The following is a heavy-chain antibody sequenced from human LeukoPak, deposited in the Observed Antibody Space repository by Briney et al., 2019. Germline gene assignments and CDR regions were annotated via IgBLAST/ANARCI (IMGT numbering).Heavy chain of an antibody. J-gene: IGHJ4*02. CDR3: ARDLDSRGVFDY. D-gene: IGHD6-13*01. V-gene: IGHV5-10-1*01. Sequence: GESLKISGKGSGYSFTSYWINWVRQMPGKGLEWMGKIDPSDSYTNYSPSFQGHVTISADKSISTAYLQWSSLKASDTAMYYCARDLDSRGVFDYWGQGTLVTVSS. CDR1: GYSFTSYW. CDR2: IDPSDSYT.